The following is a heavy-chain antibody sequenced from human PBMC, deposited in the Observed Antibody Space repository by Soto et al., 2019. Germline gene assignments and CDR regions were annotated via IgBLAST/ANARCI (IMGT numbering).Heavy chain of an antibody. Sequence: SETLSLTCTVSGGSISSSNWWSWVRQPPGKGLEWIGEIYHSGSTNYNPSLKSRVTISVDKSKNQFSLKLNSVTAPATAAYYCPGGWGIAAAGSDYWGQGTLVAVSS. V-gene: IGHV4-4*02. CDR2: IYHSGST. CDR1: GGSISSSNW. D-gene: IGHD6-13*01. CDR3: PGGWGIAAAGSDY. J-gene: IGHJ4*02.